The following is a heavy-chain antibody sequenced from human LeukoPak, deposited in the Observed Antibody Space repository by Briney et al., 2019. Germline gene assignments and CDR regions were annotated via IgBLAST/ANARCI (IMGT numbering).Heavy chain of an antibody. J-gene: IGHJ3*01. V-gene: IGHV3-7*03. D-gene: IGHD3-22*01. Sequence: GSLRLSCAASGFTFSSYWMSWVRQAPGKGLEWVANIKQDGSEKYYVDSVKGRFTTSRDNAKNSLYLQMNSLRAEDTALYHCAREDSSGYSPWGQGTMVTVSS. CDR3: AREDSSGYSP. CDR1: GFTFSSYW. CDR2: IKQDGSEK.